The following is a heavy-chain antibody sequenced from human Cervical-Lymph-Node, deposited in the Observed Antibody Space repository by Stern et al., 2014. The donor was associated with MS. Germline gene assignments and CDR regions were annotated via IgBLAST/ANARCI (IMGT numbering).Heavy chain of an antibody. J-gene: IGHJ4*02. CDR2: ISAYNGNT. V-gene: IGHV1-18*01. CDR3: ARDPDDTTAPLDY. D-gene: IGHD4-17*01. Sequence: QLVQSGTEVKKPGASVKVSCKASGYTFTNYGINWVRQAPGQGLEWMGWISAYNGNTHYAQKLQGRVTMATDTSTSTAYMELRSLRSDDTAVYYCARDPDDTTAPLDYWGQGTLVTVSS. CDR1: GYTFTNYG.